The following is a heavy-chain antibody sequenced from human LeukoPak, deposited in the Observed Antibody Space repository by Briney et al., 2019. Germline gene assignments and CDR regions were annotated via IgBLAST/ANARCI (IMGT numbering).Heavy chain of an antibody. CDR2: VFFEGNT. Sequence: SETLSLTCTVSGVSMRGAYWSWIRQPPGKGLEWIGYVFFEGNTRYNPSLTSRLTISADTSRSQFSLKLSSVTAADTAVYYCARQAIAVAGFDAFDIWGQGTMVTVSS. D-gene: IGHD6-19*01. J-gene: IGHJ3*02. V-gene: IGHV4-59*08. CDR1: GVSMRGAY. CDR3: ARQAIAVAGFDAFDI.